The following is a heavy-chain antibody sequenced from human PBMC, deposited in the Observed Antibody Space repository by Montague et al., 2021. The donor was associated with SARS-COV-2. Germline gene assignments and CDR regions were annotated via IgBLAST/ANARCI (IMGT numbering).Heavy chain of an antibody. J-gene: IGHJ4*02. CDR1: GGSISSYY. D-gene: IGHD2-15*01. CDR3: VRVGVSNWYSFFDY. CDR2: IFNSGST. Sequence: SETLSLTCTVSGGSISSYYWSWIRQPPGEGLEWIGYIFNSGSTNYNPSLKSRVTISVDTSKNQLSLRLRSVTAADTAVYYCVRVGVSNWYSFFDYWGQGTLVTVSS. V-gene: IGHV4-59*01.